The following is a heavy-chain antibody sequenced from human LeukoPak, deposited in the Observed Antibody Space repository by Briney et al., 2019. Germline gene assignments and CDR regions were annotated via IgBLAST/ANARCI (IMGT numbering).Heavy chain of an antibody. CDR1: GYTFTSYD. Sequence: ASVKVSCKASGYTFTSYDINWVRQAPGQGLEWMGGIIPIFGTANYAQMFQGRVTITADESTSTAYMELSSLRSEDTAVYYCARDGYYGSGSDDAFDIWGQGTMVTVSS. CDR2: IIPIFGTA. CDR3: ARDGYYGSGSDDAFDI. D-gene: IGHD3-10*01. J-gene: IGHJ3*02. V-gene: IGHV1-69*13.